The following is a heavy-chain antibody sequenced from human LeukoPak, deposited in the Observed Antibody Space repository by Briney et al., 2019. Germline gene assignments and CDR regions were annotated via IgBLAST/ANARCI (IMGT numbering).Heavy chain of an antibody. Sequence: PPGGSLRLSCAASGFTFSSYEMNWVRQAPGKGLEWVSYISSSGSTIYYADSVKSRFTISRDNAKNSLYLQMNSLRAEDTAVYYCARGMTTVTTSDYWGQGTLVTVSS. CDR1: GFTFSSYE. D-gene: IGHD4-17*01. V-gene: IGHV3-48*03. CDR2: ISSSGSTI. CDR3: ARGMTTVTTSDY. J-gene: IGHJ4*02.